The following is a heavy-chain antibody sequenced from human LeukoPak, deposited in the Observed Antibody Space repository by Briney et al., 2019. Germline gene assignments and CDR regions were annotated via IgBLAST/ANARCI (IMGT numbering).Heavy chain of an antibody. CDR3: AKRSGYTTGWFFEF. CDR1: GFSFSSYA. Sequence: GGSLRLSCAASGFSFSSYAMGWVRQAPGKGLEWVSSISGSGDNTYYAESVKGRFTISRDNSKSTLFLQMNSLRAEDSAVFYCAKRSGYTTGWFFEFWGQGTLVTVSS. V-gene: IGHV3-23*01. D-gene: IGHD1-1*01. J-gene: IGHJ4*02. CDR2: ISGSGDNT.